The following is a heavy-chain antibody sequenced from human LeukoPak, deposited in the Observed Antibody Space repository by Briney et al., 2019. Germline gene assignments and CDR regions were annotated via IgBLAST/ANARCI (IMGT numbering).Heavy chain of an antibody. CDR1: GFIFSSYG. V-gene: IGHV3-23*01. CDR2: ISGSGGST. J-gene: IGHJ4*02. CDR3: ATYRQVLLPFES. D-gene: IGHD2-8*02. Sequence: PGGTLRLSCAASGFIFSSYGMSWVRQAPGKGLEWVSAISGSGGSTYYADSVKGRFTISRGNSKNTLFLQMNSLRAEDTAIYYCATYRQVLLPFESWGQGTLVTVSS.